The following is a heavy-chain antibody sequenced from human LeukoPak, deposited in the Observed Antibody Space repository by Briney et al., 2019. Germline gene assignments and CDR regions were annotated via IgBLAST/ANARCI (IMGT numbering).Heavy chain of an antibody. CDR1: GFTFSSYA. D-gene: IGHD3-10*01. J-gene: IGHJ3*01. CDR3: ARTSDYYGSGSFLIF. CDR2: VSGSGGST. V-gene: IGHV3-23*01. Sequence: GGSLRLSCAASGFTFSSYAMSWVRQAPGKGLEWVSAVSGSGGSTYYADSVKGRFTISRDNSKNTLYLQMNSLRAEDTAVYYCARTSDYYGSGSFLIFWGQGTMVTVSS.